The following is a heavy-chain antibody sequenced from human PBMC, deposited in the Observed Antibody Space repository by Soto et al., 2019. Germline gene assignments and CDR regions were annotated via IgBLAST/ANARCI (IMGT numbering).Heavy chain of an antibody. D-gene: IGHD5-12*01. J-gene: IGHJ5*02. CDR1: GYTFTDYY. CDR3: ARDLGDGYDGGGGFAP. CDR2: INHNSGGR. Sequence: QVQLVQSGAEVEKPGASVKVSCKASGYTFTDYYIQWVRQAPGQGVEWVGWINHNSGGRNYALRFYGRVTMPRDTSISTVYMELSTLRSDETARYYCARDLGDGYDGGGGFAPWGQGTLVTVSS. V-gene: IGHV1-2*02.